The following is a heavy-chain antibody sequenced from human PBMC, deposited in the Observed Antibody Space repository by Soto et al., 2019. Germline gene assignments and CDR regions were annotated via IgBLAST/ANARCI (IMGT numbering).Heavy chain of an antibody. D-gene: IGHD3-3*01. V-gene: IGHV1-18*01. CDR3: ARDYDFWSGYYQSDY. Sequence: GASVKVSCKASGYTFTSYGISWVRQAPGQGLEWMGWISAYNGNTNYAQKLQGRVTMTTDTSTSTAYMELRSLRSDDTAVYYCARDYDFWSGYYQSDYWGQGTLVTVSS. CDR2: ISAYNGNT. J-gene: IGHJ4*02. CDR1: GYTFTSYG.